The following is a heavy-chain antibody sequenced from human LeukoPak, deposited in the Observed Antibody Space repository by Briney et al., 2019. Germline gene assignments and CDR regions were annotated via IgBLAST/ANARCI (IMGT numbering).Heavy chain of an antibody. Sequence: SETLSLTCTVSGGSLSSYYWSWIRQPPGKGLEWIGYIYYSGSTNYNPSLRSRVTISVDTSKNQFSLKLSSVTAADTAVYYCARQYSSGWYPPNYFDYWGQGTLVTVSS. CDR3: ARQYSSGWYPPNYFDY. V-gene: IGHV4-59*08. CDR1: GGSLSSYY. D-gene: IGHD6-19*01. CDR2: IYYSGST. J-gene: IGHJ4*02.